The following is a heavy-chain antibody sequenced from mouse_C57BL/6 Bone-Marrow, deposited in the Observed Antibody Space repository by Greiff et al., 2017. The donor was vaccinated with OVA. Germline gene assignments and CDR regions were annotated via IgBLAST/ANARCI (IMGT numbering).Heavy chain of an antibody. D-gene: IGHD2-4*01. V-gene: IGHV5-17*01. CDR2: ISSGSSTI. Sequence: EVKLMESGGGLVKPGGSLKLSCAASGFTFSDYGMHWVRQAPEKGLEWVAYISSGSSTIYYADTVKGRFTISRDNAKNTLFLQMTSLRSEDTAMYYCAKGYDYDDLYYAMDYWGQGTSVTVSS. CDR3: AKGYDYDDLYYAMDY. CDR1: GFTFSDYG. J-gene: IGHJ4*01.